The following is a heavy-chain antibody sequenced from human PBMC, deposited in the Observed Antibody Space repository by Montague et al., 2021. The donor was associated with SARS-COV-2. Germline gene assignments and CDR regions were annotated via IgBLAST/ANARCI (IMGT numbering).Heavy chain of an antibody. D-gene: IGHD2-15*01. V-gene: IGHV4-39*01. CDR2: VDQSGNT. CDR1: GGSISSSSYY. Sequence: SETLSLTCTVPGGSISSSSYYWGWIRQSPGKGLEWIGEVDQSGNTNYNPSLKSRVTISADISKNQFSMKLASATAADTGIYYCARGKRDFPIVVLGASTRTYFDSWGQGTPVTVSS. J-gene: IGHJ4*01. CDR3: ARGKRDFPIVVLGASTRTYFDS.